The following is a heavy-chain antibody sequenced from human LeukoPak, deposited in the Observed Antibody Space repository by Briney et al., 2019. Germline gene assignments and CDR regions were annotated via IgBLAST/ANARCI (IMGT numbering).Heavy chain of an antibody. CDR3: ARGADYGGNSGFSLDY. V-gene: IGHV3-48*03. CDR1: GFTFSSYE. D-gene: IGHD4-23*01. J-gene: IGHJ4*02. CDR2: ISSSGSTI. Sequence: PGGSLRLSCAASGFTFSSYEMNWVRQAPGKGLEWVSYISSSGSTIYYADSVKGRFTISRDNAKNSLYLQMNSLRAEDTAVYYCARGADYGGNSGFSLDYWGQGTLVTVSS.